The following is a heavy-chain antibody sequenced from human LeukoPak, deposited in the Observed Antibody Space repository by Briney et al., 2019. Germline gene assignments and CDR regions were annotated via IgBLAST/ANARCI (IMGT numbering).Heavy chain of an antibody. Sequence: SVKVSCKASGGTFRSYAISWVRQAPGQGLEWMGGVIPIFGTANYAQKFQGRVTITADESTSTAYMELSSLRSEDTAVYYCARDSSEFRSLIPHWGQGTLVTVSS. CDR2: VIPIFGTA. CDR1: GGTFRSYA. J-gene: IGHJ1*01. CDR3: ARDSSEFRSLIPH. D-gene: IGHD2-21*01. V-gene: IGHV1-69*13.